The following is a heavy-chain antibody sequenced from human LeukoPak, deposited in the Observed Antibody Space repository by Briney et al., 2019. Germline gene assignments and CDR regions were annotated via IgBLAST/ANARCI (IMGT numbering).Heavy chain of an antibody. CDR3: AKYERATSDAFDV. CDR2: ISGSGGNT. V-gene: IGHV3-23*01. J-gene: IGHJ3*01. Sequence: GGSLRLSCAASGFTFSSYDMSWVSQAPGKGLEWVSHISGSGGNTYYADSVKGRFTISRDNSKNTLYLQMNSLRAEDTAVYYCAKYERATSDAFDVWGQGTMVAVSS. CDR1: GFTFSSYD. D-gene: IGHD2-2*01.